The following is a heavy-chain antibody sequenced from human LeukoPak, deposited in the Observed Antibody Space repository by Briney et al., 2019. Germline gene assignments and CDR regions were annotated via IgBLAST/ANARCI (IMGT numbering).Heavy chain of an antibody. CDR1: GFTFSSYG. V-gene: IGHV3-21*01. CDR3: ARTGLGMYSFDY. D-gene: IGHD3/OR15-3a*01. J-gene: IGHJ4*02. CDR2: ISSSSSYI. Sequence: GGSPRLSCAASGFTFSSYGMNWVRQAPGKGLEWVSSISSSSSYIYYADSVKGRFTISRDNAKNSLYLQMNTLRAEDTAVYYCARTGLGMYSFDYWGQGTLVTVSS.